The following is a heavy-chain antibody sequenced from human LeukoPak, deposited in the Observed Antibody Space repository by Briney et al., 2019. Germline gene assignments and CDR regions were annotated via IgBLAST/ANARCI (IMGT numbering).Heavy chain of an antibody. CDR2: ISAYNGNT. D-gene: IGHD5-24*01. CDR1: GYTFTSYG. V-gene: IGHV1-18*01. CDR3: ARAASRDGYNDY. Sequence: ASVQVSCQASGYTFTSYGISWVRQAPGQGLEWMGWISAYNGNTSYAQKLQGRVTMTTDTSTSTAYMELRSLRSDDTAVYYCARAASRDGYNDYWGQGTLVTVSS. J-gene: IGHJ4*02.